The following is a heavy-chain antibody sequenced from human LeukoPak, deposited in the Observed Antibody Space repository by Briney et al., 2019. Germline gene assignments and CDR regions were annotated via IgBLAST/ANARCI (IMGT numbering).Heavy chain of an antibody. D-gene: IGHD1-26*01. CDR2: ISSSGSTI. CDR1: GFTFSSYE. Sequence: GGSLRLSCAASGFTFSSYEMKCVRQAPGKGLEWVSYISSSGSTIYYADSVKGRFTISRDNAKNSLYLQMNSLRAEDTAVYYCARENRRYSGITAERAFDIWGQGTMVTVSS. J-gene: IGHJ3*02. V-gene: IGHV3-48*03. CDR3: ARENRRYSGITAERAFDI.